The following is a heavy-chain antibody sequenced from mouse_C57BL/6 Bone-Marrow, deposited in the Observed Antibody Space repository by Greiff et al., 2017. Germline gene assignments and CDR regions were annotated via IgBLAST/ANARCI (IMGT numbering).Heavy chain of an antibody. D-gene: IGHD2-3*01. J-gene: IGHJ4*01. V-gene: IGHV1-53*01. CDR1: GYTFTSYW. CDR3: ARLGWLLRGYYAMDY. Sequence: QVHVKQPGTELVKPGASVKLSCKASGYTFTSYWMHWVKQRPGQGLEWIGNINPSNGGTNYNEKFKSKATLTVDKSSSTAYMQLSSLTSEDSAVYYCARLGWLLRGYYAMDYWGQGTSVTVSS. CDR2: INPSNGGT.